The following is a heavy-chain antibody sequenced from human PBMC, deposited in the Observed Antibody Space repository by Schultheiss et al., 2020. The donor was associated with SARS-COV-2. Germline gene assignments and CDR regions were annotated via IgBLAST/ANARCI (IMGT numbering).Heavy chain of an antibody. V-gene: IGHV3-23*01. CDR2: ISGSGGST. J-gene: IGHJ3*02. CDR1: GFTFSSYA. CDR3: ARWASGVEAAFDI. D-gene: IGHD1-26*01. Sequence: LKISCAASGFTFSSYAMSWVHQAPGKGLEWVSAISGSGGSTYYADSVKGRFTISRDNSKNTLYLQMNSLRAEDTAVYYCARWASGVEAAFDIWGQGTTVTVSS.